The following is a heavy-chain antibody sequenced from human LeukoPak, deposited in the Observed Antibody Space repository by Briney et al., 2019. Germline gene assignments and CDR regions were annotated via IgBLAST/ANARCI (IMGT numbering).Heavy chain of an antibody. Sequence: SETLSLTCAVYGGSFSGYYWSWIRQPPGKGLEWIGEINHSGSTNYNPSLKSRVTISVDTSKNQFSLKLSSVTAADAAVYYCARDRYYGMDVWGQGTTVTVSS. CDR1: GGSFSGYY. V-gene: IGHV4-34*01. J-gene: IGHJ6*02. CDR3: ARDRYYGMDV. CDR2: INHSGST.